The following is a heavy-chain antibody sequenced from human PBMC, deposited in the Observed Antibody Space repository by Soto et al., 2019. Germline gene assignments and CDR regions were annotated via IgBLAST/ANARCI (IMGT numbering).Heavy chain of an antibody. V-gene: IGHV5-10-1*01. D-gene: IGHD2-15*01. Sequence: PGESLKISCEGSGYSFTSYWNSWVPQMSGQGLEWVGRIHPSDSYTNCSPSFQGHVTINAHKSISTAYLPSSSLKSSDTATYYCALHIAVAGPPINWFDPWGQGTMVTVSS. CDR2: IHPSDSYT. CDR1: GYSFTSYW. J-gene: IGHJ5*02. CDR3: ALHIAVAGPPINWFDP.